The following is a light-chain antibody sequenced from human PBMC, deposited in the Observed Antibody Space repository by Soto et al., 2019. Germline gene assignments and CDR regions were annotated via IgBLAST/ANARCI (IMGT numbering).Light chain of an antibody. V-gene: IGKV1-39*01. CDR1: QSISSY. J-gene: IGKJ4*01. Sequence: DIQMTQSPSSLSASVGDRVTITCRASQSISSYLNWYQQKPGKAPKLLIYAASSLQSGVPSRFSGSGSGTIFTLTISILQPEDFATYYCQQIYRTPLIFGGGTRVDIK. CDR2: AAS. CDR3: QQIYRTPLI.